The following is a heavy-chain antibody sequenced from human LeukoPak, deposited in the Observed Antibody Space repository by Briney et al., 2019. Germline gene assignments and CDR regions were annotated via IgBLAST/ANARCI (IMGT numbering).Heavy chain of an antibody. J-gene: IGHJ6*02. Sequence: SQTLSLTCPFSGGSISSGDYYWSLIRQPPGKGLEGIGYIYYSGRTYYNPSLKSRVTISVDTSKNQFSLKLSSVTAADTAVYYCARDGLSPVVPNCSSTSCYDYYYGMDVWGQGTTVTVSS. CDR2: IYYSGRT. CDR3: ARDGLSPVVPNCSSTSCYDYYYGMDV. D-gene: IGHD2-2*01. CDR1: GGSISSGDYY. V-gene: IGHV4-30-4*01.